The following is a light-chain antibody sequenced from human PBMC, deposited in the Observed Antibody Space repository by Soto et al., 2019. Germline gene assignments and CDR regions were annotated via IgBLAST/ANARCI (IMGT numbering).Light chain of an antibody. V-gene: IGKV4-1*01. CDR3: QQYFSFPYT. CDR1: QSILYSSNNKDF. CDR2: WAS. J-gene: IGKJ2*01. Sequence: DILMTQSPDSLAVSLGERATINCTSSQSILYSSNNKDFLVWYQQKPGQPPKLLIHWASSREFGVPDRFSGSGSGTDFTLTISRLQAEDLAVYFCQQYFSFPYTFGQGTKLEIK.